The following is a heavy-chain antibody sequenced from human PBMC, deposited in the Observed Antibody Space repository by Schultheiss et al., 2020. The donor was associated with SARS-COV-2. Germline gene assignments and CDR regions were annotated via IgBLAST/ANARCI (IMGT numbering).Heavy chain of an antibody. V-gene: IGHV4-30-4*01. CDR1: GGSISNVDYY. D-gene: IGHD3-22*01. J-gene: IGHJ3*02. Sequence: SETLSLTCTVSGGSISNVDYYWSWIRQPPGKALEWIGYIYYSGSTYYNPSLKSRLTISVDTSKNQFSLKLSSVTAADTAVYYCARARSTMIVVVTLLDAFEIWGQGAMVTVAS. CDR2: IYYSGST. CDR3: ARARSTMIVVVTLLDAFEI.